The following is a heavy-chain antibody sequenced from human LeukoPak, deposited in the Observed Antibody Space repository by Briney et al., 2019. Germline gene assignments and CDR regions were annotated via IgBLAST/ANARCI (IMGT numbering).Heavy chain of an antibody. D-gene: IGHD6-19*01. CDR3: ARHPSIAVAGSEFDY. V-gene: IGHV1-2*02. Sequence: GASVKVSCKASGYTFTGYYMHWVRQAPGQGLEWMGWINPNSGGTNYAQKFQGRVTMTRDTSISTAYMELSRLRSDDTAVYYCARHPSIAVAGSEFDYWGQGTLVTVSS. CDR1: GYTFTGYY. J-gene: IGHJ4*02. CDR2: INPNSGGT.